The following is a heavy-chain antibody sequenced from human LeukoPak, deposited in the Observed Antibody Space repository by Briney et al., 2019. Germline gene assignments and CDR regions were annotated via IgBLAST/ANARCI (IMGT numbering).Heavy chain of an antibody. CDR2: INTDGSST. CDR1: GFTFSSYW. Sequence: PGGSLRLSCAASGFTFSSYWMHWVRHAPGKGLVWVSRINTDGSSTSYADSVKGRFTISRDNAKNTLYLQMNSLRAEDTAVYYCARDVLNFGRGDYWGQGTLVTVSS. D-gene: IGHD3-10*01. CDR3: ARDVLNFGRGDY. J-gene: IGHJ4*02. V-gene: IGHV3-74*01.